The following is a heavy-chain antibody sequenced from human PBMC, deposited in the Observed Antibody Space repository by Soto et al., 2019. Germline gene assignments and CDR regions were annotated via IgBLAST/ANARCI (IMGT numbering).Heavy chain of an antibody. D-gene: IGHD2-2*01. Sequence: GSSVKVSCKASGFTFTSSAVQWVRQARGQRLEWIGWIVVGSGNTNYAQKFQERVTITRDMSTSTAYMELSSLRSEDTAVYYCAADVPKLVGKGYHRNANDAFDIWGQGTMVTVSS. CDR3: AADVPKLVGKGYHRNANDAFDI. J-gene: IGHJ3*02. V-gene: IGHV1-58*01. CDR1: GFTFTSSA. CDR2: IVVGSGNT.